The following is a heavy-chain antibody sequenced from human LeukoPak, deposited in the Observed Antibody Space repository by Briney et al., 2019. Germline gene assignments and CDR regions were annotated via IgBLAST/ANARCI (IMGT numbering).Heavy chain of an antibody. J-gene: IGHJ1*01. Sequence: SVKVSCKASGGTFSSYAISWVRQAPGQGLEWMGGIIPIFGTADYAQKFQGRVTITADESTSTAYMELSSLRSEDTAVYYCAREGYYDSSGYYYGYFQHWGQGTLVTVSS. CDR1: GGTFSSYA. V-gene: IGHV1-69*13. CDR2: IIPIFGTA. D-gene: IGHD3-22*01. CDR3: AREGYYDSSGYYYGYFQH.